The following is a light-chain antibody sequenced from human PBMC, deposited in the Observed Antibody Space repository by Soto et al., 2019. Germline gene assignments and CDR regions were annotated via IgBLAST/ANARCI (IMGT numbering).Light chain of an antibody. V-gene: IGKV1-17*01. CDR2: SAS. J-gene: IGKJ1*01. Sequence: DIQVTQSPSSLSASVGDRVTITCRASQDIGNGLGWYQQEPGKAPRRLIYSASNVQSGVPSRFSGSRSGTEFTLTIRILQPEDCVTYLCLQHKTFPWTFGQWTKVEMK. CDR3: LQHKTFPWT. CDR1: QDIGNG.